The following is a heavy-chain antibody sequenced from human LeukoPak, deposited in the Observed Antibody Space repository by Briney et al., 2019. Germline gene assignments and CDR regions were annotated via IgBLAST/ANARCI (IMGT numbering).Heavy chain of an antibody. V-gene: IGHV1-69*06. D-gene: IGHD6-13*01. CDR2: IIPIFGTA. J-gene: IGHJ6*03. CDR1: GGTFSSYA. Sequence: ASVKVSCKASGGTFSSYAITWVRQAPGQGLEWMGGIIPIFGTANYAQEFQGRVTITADKSTSTAYMELSSLRSEDTAVYYCARVPWIAAAGTADMDVWGKGTTVTVSS. CDR3: ARVPWIAAAGTADMDV.